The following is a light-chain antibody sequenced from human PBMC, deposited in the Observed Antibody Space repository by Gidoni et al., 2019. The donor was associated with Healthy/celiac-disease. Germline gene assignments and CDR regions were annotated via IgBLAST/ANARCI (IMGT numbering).Light chain of an antibody. CDR1: QRVLYSSNNKNY. CDR3: QQYYSTPRWT. V-gene: IGKV4-1*01. CDR2: WAS. J-gene: IGKJ1*01. Sequence: DIVMNQSPDSLAVSLGERATINCKSSQRVLYSSNNKNYLAWYQQKPGQPPKRLIYWASTRESGVPDRFSGSGAGTDFTLTISSLQAEDVAVYYCQQYYSTPRWTFGQGTKVEIK.